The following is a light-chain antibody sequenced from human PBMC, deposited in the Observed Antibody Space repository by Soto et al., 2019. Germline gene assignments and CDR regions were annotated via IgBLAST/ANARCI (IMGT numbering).Light chain of an antibody. Sequence: DIQLTQSPSFLSASVGDRVTITCRASQGISSYLAWYQQKPGKAPKLMIYAASTLQSGVPSRFSGSGSGTELTLTISSLQPEDFATYYCQQLNSYPITFGQGTRLDIK. CDR2: AAS. V-gene: IGKV1-9*01. CDR3: QQLNSYPIT. J-gene: IGKJ5*01. CDR1: QGISSY.